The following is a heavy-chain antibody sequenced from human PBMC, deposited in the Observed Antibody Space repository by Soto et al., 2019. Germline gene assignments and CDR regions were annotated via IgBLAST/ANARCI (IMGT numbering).Heavy chain of an antibody. J-gene: IGHJ6*02. CDR2: ISSDGSNK. V-gene: IGHV3-30*18. D-gene: IGHD3-10*01. CDR3: AKQHGPVNYYQYGMDV. Sequence: QMQLVESGGGVVQPGRSLRLSCAASGFTFSSYGIHWVRQAPGKGLEWVALISSDGSNKYYADSVEGRFTISRDNSKNTLYLQMSGLRGEDTAVYYCAKQHGPVNYYQYGMDVWGPGTTVTVSS. CDR1: GFTFSSYG.